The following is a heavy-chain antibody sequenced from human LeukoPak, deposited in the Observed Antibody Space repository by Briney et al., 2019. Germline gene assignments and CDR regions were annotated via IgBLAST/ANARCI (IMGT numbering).Heavy chain of an antibody. V-gene: IGHV4-61*02. CDR3: AREPYSSGWYDH. D-gene: IGHD6-19*01. Sequence: PSQTLSLTCTVSGGSISSGSYYWSWIRQPAGKGLEWIGRIYTSGSTNYNPSLKSRVTISVDTSKNQFSLKLSPVTAADTAVYYCAREPYSSGWYDHWGQGTLVTVSS. J-gene: IGHJ5*02. CDR1: GGSISSGSYY. CDR2: IYTSGST.